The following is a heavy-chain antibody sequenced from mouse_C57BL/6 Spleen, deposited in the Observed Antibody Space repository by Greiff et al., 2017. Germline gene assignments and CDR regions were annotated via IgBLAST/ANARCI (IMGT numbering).Heavy chain of an antibody. CDR1: GNTFTSYW. CDR3: ARGDYYGSSSAY. D-gene: IGHD1-1*01. CDR2: IYPSDSET. J-gene: IGHJ3*01. Sequence: VQLQQPGAELVRPGSSVKLSCKASGNTFTSYWMDWVKQRPGQGLEWIGNIYPSDSETHYNQKFKDKATLTVDKSSSTAYMQLSSLTSEDSAVYYCARGDYYGSSSAYWGQGTLVTVSA. V-gene: IGHV1-61*01.